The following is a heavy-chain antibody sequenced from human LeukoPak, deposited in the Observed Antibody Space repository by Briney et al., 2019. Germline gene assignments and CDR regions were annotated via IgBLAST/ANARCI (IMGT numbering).Heavy chain of an antibody. J-gene: IGHJ4*02. D-gene: IGHD3-9*01. Sequence: SETLSLTCTVSGGSISSSSYYWGWIRQPPGKGLEWIGEINHSGSTNYNPSLKSRVTISVDTSKNQFSLKLSSVTAADTAVYYCARHGHILTGYEVDYWGQGTLVTVSS. CDR2: INHSGST. V-gene: IGHV4-39*01. CDR1: GGSISSSSYY. CDR3: ARHGHILTGYEVDY.